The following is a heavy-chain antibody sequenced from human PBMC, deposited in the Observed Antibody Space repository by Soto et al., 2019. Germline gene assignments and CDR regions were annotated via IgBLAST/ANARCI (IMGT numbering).Heavy chain of an antibody. CDR2: IIPIFGTT. J-gene: IGHJ4*02. Sequence: SVKVSFKTSGDIFSGYSISWVRQAPGQGLEWMGGIIPIFGTTNYAQRFHGRVTITADKSTSTVYMELYSLKSEDTAVYYGARDLGSGYDPGDYWGQGTPVTVSS. V-gene: IGHV1-69*06. CDR1: GDIFSGYS. D-gene: IGHD5-12*01. CDR3: ARDLGSGYDPGDY.